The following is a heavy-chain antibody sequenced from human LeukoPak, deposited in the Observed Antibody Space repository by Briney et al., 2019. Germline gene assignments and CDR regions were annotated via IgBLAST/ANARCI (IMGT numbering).Heavy chain of an antibody. CDR2: IKQDGSEK. Sequence: GGSLRLSCAASGFTFSSYWMTWVRQAPGKGLEWVANIKQDGSEKFYVDSVKGRFTISRDNAKNSLYLHMNSLRVEDTAVYYCVGEWEQLRWGQGTLVTVSS. D-gene: IGHD1-26*01. CDR1: GFTFSSYW. V-gene: IGHV3-7*01. J-gene: IGHJ4*02. CDR3: VGEWEQLR.